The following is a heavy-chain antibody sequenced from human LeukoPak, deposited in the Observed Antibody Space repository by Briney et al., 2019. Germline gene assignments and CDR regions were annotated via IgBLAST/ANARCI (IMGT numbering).Heavy chain of an antibody. CDR1: GSSISSLY. D-gene: IGHD3-22*01. CDR2: IDYSGST. CDR3: ARGHYYDTSGDY. Sequence: SETLSLTWTVFGSSISSLYWRWIRPPPGKGLEWIGYIDYSGSTNYNPSLKSRVTISVHTSKNQFSLNLSSVTAADTAVCYCARGHYYDTSGDYWGQGTLVTVSS. J-gene: IGHJ4*02. V-gene: IGHV4-59*11.